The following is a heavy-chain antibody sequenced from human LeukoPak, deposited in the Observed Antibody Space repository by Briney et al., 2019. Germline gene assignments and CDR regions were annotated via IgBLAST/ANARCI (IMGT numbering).Heavy chain of an antibody. J-gene: IGHJ6*03. CDR1: GGSLSGYN. Sequence: SETLSLTCTDPGGSLSGYNWSWVRDPVRGGRERIGRIYISGSTNYNPSLKSRVTMSVDTSKTQFSLQLSSVTAADTAVYYCARAVGSGSFQTYYYYMDVWGKGTTVTISS. CDR3: ARAVGSGSFQTYYYYMDV. D-gene: IGHD3-10*01. V-gene: IGHV4-4*07. CDR2: IYISGST.